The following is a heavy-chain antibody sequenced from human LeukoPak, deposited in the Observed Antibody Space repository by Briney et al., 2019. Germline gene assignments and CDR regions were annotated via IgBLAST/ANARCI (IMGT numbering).Heavy chain of an antibody. CDR2: ISSSSSSYI. CDR3: ARGASPLPYGSGSFRRLY. CDR1: GFTFSSYS. V-gene: IGHV3-21*01. J-gene: IGHJ4*02. D-gene: IGHD3-10*01. Sequence: GGSLRLSCAASGFTFSSYSMNWVRQAPGKGLEWVSSISSSSSSYIYYADSVKGRFTISRDNAKNSLYLQMNSLRAEDTAVYYCARGASPLPYGSGSFRRLYWGQGTLVTVSS.